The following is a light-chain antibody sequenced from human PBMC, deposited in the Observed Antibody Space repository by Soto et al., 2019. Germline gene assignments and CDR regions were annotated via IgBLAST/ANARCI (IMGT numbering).Light chain of an antibody. CDR1: QSVSSY. CDR2: DAS. V-gene: IGKV3-11*01. J-gene: IGKJ4*01. Sequence: EIGLTQSPATLSVSPGERATLSCRASQSVSSYLAWLQQKPGQAPRLLIYDASNRATGIPARFSGSGSGTDFTLPICSLEPEDFAVYYCQQRSKWPLTFGGGTKVEIK. CDR3: QQRSKWPLT.